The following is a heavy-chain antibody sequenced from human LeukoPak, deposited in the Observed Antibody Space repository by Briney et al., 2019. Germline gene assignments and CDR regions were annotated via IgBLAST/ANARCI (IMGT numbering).Heavy chain of an antibody. J-gene: IGHJ4*02. Sequence: GGSLRLSCAASGFMFSNYWMSWVRQVPGKGLEGVANINLDGIKRYYVDSVKGRFTISRDNAKKSLYLQMNSLRAEDTAVYFCARDSSRGDFEHWGQGTLVTVSS. CDR1: GFMFSNYW. CDR3: ARDSSRGDFEH. V-gene: IGHV3-7*01. CDR2: INLDGIKR. D-gene: IGHD3-10*01.